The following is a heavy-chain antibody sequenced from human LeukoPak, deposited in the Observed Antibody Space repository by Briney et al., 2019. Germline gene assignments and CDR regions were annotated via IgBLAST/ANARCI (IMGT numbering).Heavy chain of an antibody. D-gene: IGHD6-19*01. V-gene: IGHV1-18*01. Sequence: ASVKVSCKASGYTFTSYGISWVRQAPGQGLEWMGWISGYNGRTDSAQKVQGRVTMATDTSTSTAYMELRSLRSDDTGMYYCAREIASGWHFDWGQGTLVTVSS. CDR1: GYTFTSYG. J-gene: IGHJ4*02. CDR2: ISGYNGRT. CDR3: AREIASGWHFD.